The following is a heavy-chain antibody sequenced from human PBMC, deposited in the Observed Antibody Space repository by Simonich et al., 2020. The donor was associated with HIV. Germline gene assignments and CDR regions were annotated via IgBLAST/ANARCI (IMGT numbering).Heavy chain of an antibody. Sequence: QVQLQQWGAGLLKPSETLSLTCAVYGGSFSGYYWSWIRQPPGKGLEWIGEINHSGGPNYNPSLKSRVTISVDTAKNQFSLKLSSVTAADTAVYYCARRHPTTVTTPYFDYWGQGTLVTVSS. CDR2: INHSGGP. V-gene: IGHV4-34*01. CDR3: ARRHPTTVTTPYFDY. D-gene: IGHD4-17*01. J-gene: IGHJ4*02. CDR1: GGSFSGYY.